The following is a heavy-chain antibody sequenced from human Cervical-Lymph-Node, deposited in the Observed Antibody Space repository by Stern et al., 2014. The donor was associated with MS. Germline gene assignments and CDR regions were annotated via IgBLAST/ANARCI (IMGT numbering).Heavy chain of an antibody. Sequence: EVQLVESGGGLVQPGGSLRLSCAASGFTFSDFWMRWVRQVPGKGPEWVANIKGDGSEMYYVDAVEGRFTISRDNSQNSLYLHMTSLRDEDTAVYYCARDLAGPTATTPFDYWGQGNLVTVSS. J-gene: IGHJ4*02. D-gene: IGHD4-11*01. CDR2: IKGDGSEM. CDR3: ARDLAGPTATTPFDY. CDR1: GFTFSDFW. V-gene: IGHV3-7*01.